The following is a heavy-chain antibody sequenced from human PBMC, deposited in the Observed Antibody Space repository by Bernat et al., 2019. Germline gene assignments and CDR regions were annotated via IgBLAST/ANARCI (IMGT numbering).Heavy chain of an antibody. J-gene: IGHJ5*02. CDR2: ISRISSHI. V-gene: IGHV3-21*05. Sequence: EMQLVESGGGLVKPGGSLRLSCTASGFTFSDFSMTWVRQAPGKGLEWLSYISRISSHIYYADSVKGRFTISRDNAKSTLYLQMNSLRADDTAVDYCAGDPADSLTRNWFDPWGQGTLVTVSS. CDR1: GFTFSDFS. CDR3: AGDPADSLTRNWFDP. D-gene: IGHD4-4*01.